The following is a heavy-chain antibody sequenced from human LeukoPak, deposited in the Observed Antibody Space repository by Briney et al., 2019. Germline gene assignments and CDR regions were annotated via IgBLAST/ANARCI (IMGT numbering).Heavy chain of an antibody. D-gene: IGHD1-26*01. Sequence: GGSLRLSCAASGFTFSTNAMSWVRQAPGKGLEWVSAISGSGGSTYYADSVKGRFTISRDNSKNTLYLQMNSLRAEDTAVYYCAKGGSGEDLDFDYWGQGTLVTVSS. CDR2: ISGSGGST. CDR3: AKGGSGEDLDFDY. J-gene: IGHJ4*02. V-gene: IGHV3-23*01. CDR1: GFTFSTNA.